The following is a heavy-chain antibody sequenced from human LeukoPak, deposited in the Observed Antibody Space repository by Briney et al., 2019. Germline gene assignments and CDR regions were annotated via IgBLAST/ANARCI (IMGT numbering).Heavy chain of an antibody. Sequence: SETLSLTCTVSGGSISSYYWSWIRQPPGKGLEWIGYIYYSGSTNYNPSLKSRVTISVDTSKNQFSLKLSSVTAADTAVYYCARGPGRSSWYFQDCNWFDPWGQGTLVTVSS. CDR2: IYYSGST. J-gene: IGHJ5*02. CDR3: ARGPGRSSWYFQDCNWFDP. V-gene: IGHV4-59*01. D-gene: IGHD6-13*01. CDR1: GGSISSYY.